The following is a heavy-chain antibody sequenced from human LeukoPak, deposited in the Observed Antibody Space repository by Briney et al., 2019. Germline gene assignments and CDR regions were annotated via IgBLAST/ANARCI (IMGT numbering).Heavy chain of an antibody. CDR3: ARGGIQVSGIDEFDY. CDR1: GFTFIDYD. D-gene: IGHD6-19*01. Sequence: GGSLRLSCAASGFTFIDYDMHWVRQVIGKGLEWVSAIGIRGDTHYSGSVKGRFTISRENAGSSLYLQMNSLRAEDTAVYYCARGGIQVSGIDEFDYWGQGTLVTVSS. V-gene: IGHV3-13*01. J-gene: IGHJ4*02. CDR2: IGIRGDT.